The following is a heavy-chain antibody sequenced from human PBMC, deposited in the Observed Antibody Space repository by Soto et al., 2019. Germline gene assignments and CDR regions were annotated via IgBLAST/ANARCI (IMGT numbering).Heavy chain of an antibody. J-gene: IGHJ4*02. D-gene: IGHD4-17*01. CDR3: GATYGDCLDH. V-gene: IGHV5-51*01. CDR1: GYKFTTDW. Sequence: PGESLKIAWMGSGYKFTTDWVGWVRQRPGKRMEWMAINYTENSDSRYRPTFQGQATTSADKAISTAYMQWSSLKASDTGIYDCGATYGDCLDHWGQGTLVTVSS. CDR2: NYTENSDS.